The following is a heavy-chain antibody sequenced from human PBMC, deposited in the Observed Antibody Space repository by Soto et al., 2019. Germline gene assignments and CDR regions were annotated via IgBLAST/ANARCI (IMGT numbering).Heavy chain of an antibody. CDR2: ITVYNGNT. CDR3: ARDRGGGGDYAPYDY. D-gene: IGHD4-17*01. V-gene: IGHV1-18*01. J-gene: IGHJ4*02. CDR1: GYTFTTYA. Sequence: ASVKVSCKASGYTFTTYALTWVRQAPGQGLEWMGWITVYNGNTNYAQKIQGRVTLTTDTSTSTAYMELRSLRSDDTAVYYCARDRGGGGDYAPYDYWGQGTQVTVSS.